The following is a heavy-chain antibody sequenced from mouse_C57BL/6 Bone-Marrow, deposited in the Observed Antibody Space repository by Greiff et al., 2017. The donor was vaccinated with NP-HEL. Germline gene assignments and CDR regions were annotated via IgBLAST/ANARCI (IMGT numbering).Heavy chain of an antibody. CDR3: AGYFYWYFDV. CDR2: IYPGSGNT. Sequence: QVQLKESGAELVRPGASVKLSCKASGYTFTDYYINWVKQRPGQGLEWIARIYPGSGNTYYNEKFKGKATLTAEKSSSTAYMQLSSLTSEDSAVYFCAGYFYWYFDVWGTGTTVTVSS. D-gene: IGHD2-3*01. CDR1: GYTFTDYY. V-gene: IGHV1-76*01. J-gene: IGHJ1*03.